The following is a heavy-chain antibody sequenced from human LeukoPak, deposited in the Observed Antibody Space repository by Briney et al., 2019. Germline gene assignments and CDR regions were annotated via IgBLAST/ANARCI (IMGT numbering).Heavy chain of an antibody. CDR1: GYTFTGYY. D-gene: IGHD3-3*01. CDR2: INPNSGGT. V-gene: IGHV1-2*02. J-gene: IGHJ5*02. CDR3: ARDHGNYYDFWSGYSGFDP. Sequence: ASVKVSCKASGYTFTGYYMHWVRQAPGQGLEWMGWINPNSGGTNYAQKFQGRVTMTRDTSISTAYMELSRLRSDDTAVYYCARDHGNYYDFWSGYSGFDPWGQGTLVTVSS.